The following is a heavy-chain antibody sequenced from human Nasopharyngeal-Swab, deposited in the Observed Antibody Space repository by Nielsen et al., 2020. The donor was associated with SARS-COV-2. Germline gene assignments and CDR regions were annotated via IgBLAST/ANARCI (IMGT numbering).Heavy chain of an antibody. Sequence: GGSLRLSCAASGFTFSNYWMSWVRQAPGKGLEWVANIKQDGSEKYYVDSVKGRFTISRDNAKNSLYLQMNSLRAEDTALYHCARGYSSSWYDSYYYYYYGMDVWGQGTTVTVSS. D-gene: IGHD6-13*01. CDR3: ARGYSSSWYDSYYYYYYGMDV. J-gene: IGHJ6*02. CDR2: IKQDGSEK. CDR1: GFTFSNYW. V-gene: IGHV3-7*03.